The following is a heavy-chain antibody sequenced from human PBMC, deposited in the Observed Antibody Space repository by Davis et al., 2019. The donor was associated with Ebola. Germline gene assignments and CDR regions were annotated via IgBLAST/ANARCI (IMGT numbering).Heavy chain of an antibody. CDR2: IYYSGST. CDR3: ARRRQIGGSLDL. D-gene: IGHD3-10*01. Sequence: MPGGSLRLSCAASELIVSDNYMSWVRQAPGKGLEWIGYIYYSGSTYYKSSLKSRVTISVDTTSNQFSLKVSSLTAADTAVYYCARRRQIGGSLDLWGQGTLVTVSS. CDR1: ELIVSDNY. J-gene: IGHJ5*02. V-gene: IGHV4-59*08.